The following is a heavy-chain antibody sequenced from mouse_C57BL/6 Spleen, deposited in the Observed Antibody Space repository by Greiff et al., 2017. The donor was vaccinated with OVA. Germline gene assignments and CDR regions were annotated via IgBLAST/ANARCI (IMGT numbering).Heavy chain of an antibody. J-gene: IGHJ2*01. CDR2: IYPGNSDT. D-gene: IGHD2-4*01. Sequence: EVQLQQSGTVLARPGASVKMSCKTSGYTFTSYWMHWVKQRPGQGLEWIGAIYPGNSDTSYNQKFKGKAKLTAVTSASTAYMELSSLTNEDSAVYYCTRWDDYDGYYVDYWGQGTTLTVSS. CDR1: GYTFTSYW. CDR3: TRWDDYDGYYVDY. V-gene: IGHV1-5*01.